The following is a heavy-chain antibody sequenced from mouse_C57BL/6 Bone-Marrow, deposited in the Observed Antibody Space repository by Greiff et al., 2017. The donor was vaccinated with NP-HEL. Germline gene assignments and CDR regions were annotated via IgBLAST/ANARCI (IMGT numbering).Heavy chain of an antibody. CDR1: GFSLSTFGMG. D-gene: IGHD1-1*01. Sequence: QVTLKESGPGILQPSQTLSLTCSFSGFSLSTFGMGVGWIRQPSGKGLEWLAHIWWDDDKYYNPALKSRLTISKDTSKNQVFLKIANVDTADTATYYCARMGDYYGSSYFYFDYWGQGTTLTVSS. CDR3: ARMGDYYGSSYFYFDY. V-gene: IGHV8-8*01. J-gene: IGHJ2*01. CDR2: IWWDDDK.